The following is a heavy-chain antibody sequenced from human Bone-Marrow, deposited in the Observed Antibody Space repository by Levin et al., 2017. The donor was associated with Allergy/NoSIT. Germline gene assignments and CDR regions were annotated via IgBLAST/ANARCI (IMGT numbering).Heavy chain of an antibody. V-gene: IGHV4-59*01. CDR1: GVSINNYF. Sequence: SETLSLTCNVSGVSINNYFWSWIRQPPGKGLEWIWYIYSTASSSYNPSLKNRVTMSIETSKNQVSLKLRYVTAADTAVYYCARAGDWESSVWYGTKDYAMEFWGQGTTVTVSS. CDR2: IYSTASS. CDR3: ARAGDWESSVWYGTKDYAMEF. J-gene: IGHJ6*02. D-gene: IGHD6-19*01.